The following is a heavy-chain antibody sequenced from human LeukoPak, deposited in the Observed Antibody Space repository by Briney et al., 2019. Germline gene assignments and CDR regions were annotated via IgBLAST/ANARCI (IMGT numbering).Heavy chain of an antibody. D-gene: IGHD1-26*01. V-gene: IGHV3-23*01. CDR1: GFGFRVYD. J-gene: IGHJ4*02. CDR2: MRGSGVIT. CDR3: AKEESVGGRNFLDY. Sequence: PGGSLRLSCAASGFGFRVYDMSWVRQAPGKGLEWVSRMRGSGVITFYADSVRGRFTISRDNSRNMLYLQMDSLRAEDTAVYYCAKEESVGGRNFLDYWGQGALVTVSS.